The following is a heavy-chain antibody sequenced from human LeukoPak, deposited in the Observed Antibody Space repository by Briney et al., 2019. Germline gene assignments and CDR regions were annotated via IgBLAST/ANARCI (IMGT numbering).Heavy chain of an antibody. J-gene: IGHJ4*02. D-gene: IGHD3-22*01. Sequence: GGSLRLSCAASGFTFSSYEMNWVRQAPGKGLEWVSYISSSGSTIYYADSVKGRFTISRDNAKNSLYLQMNSLRAEDTAVYYCARALTTMIPQNWGQGTLVTVSS. CDR2: ISSSGSTI. CDR3: ARALTTMIPQN. V-gene: IGHV3-48*03. CDR1: GFTFSSYE.